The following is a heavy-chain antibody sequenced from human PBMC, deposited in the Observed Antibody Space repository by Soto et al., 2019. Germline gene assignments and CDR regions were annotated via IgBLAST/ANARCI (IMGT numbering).Heavy chain of an antibody. V-gene: IGHV1-3*01. CDR3: ARVGPLVDLLYFYFDY. J-gene: IGHJ4*02. CDR1: GYTFTSYA. Sequence: QVQLVQSGAEVKKPGASVKVSCKASGYTFTSYAMHWMRQAPGQRLECMGWINAGNGNTKYSQKFQGRVTITRDTSASTAYMELSSLRSEDTAVYYCARVGPLVDLLYFYFDYWGQGTLVTVSS. CDR2: INAGNGNT. D-gene: IGHD3-9*01.